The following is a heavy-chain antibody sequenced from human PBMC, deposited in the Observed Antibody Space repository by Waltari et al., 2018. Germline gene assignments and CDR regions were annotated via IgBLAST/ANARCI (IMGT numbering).Heavy chain of an antibody. CDR3: ASCDSGSYPLDY. V-gene: IGHV4-39*01. Sequence: QLQLQESGPGLVKPSETLSLPCTVSGGSISSSSYYWGWIRQPPGKGLEWIGSIYYSGSTYYNPSLKSRVTISVDTSKNQFSLKLSSVTAADTAVYYCASCDSGSYPLDYWGQGTLVTVSS. D-gene: IGHD1-26*01. CDR2: IYYSGST. J-gene: IGHJ4*02. CDR1: GGSISSSSYY.